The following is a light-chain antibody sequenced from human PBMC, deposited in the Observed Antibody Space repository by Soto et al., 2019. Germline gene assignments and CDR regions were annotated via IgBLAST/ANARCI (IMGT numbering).Light chain of an antibody. CDR3: QQYNNWLKWT. J-gene: IGKJ1*01. Sequence: EIVMTQSPGTLSVSPGERATLSCRASQSISSNLAWYQQKPGQGPRLLIYDASTRATGIPARFSGSGSGTDFTLTISSLQSEDFAVYYCQQYNNWLKWTFGQGTKVEIK. CDR1: QSISSN. V-gene: IGKV3-15*01. CDR2: DAS.